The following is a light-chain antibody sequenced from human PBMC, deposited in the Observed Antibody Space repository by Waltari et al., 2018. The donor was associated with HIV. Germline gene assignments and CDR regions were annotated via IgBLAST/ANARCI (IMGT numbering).Light chain of an antibody. CDR1: SSNIENDN. CDR3: VGWDSRLRGYV. CDR2: KDT. J-gene: IGLJ1*01. V-gene: IGLV1-47*01. Sequence: QSVLTQPPSASGAPGQRVTISCSGSSSNIENDNVYWYQQFPGTAPKLLIYKDTQRPSGVPDRFTDSKSGTSAVLAIGGLRSDDEADYYCVGWDSRLRGYVFGAGTKVTVL.